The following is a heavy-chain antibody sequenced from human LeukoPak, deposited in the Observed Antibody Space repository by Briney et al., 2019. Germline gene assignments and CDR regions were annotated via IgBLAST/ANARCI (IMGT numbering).Heavy chain of an antibody. CDR2: ISYDGSNK. CDR1: GFTFSSYG. CDR3: AKGSSSGAFDY. D-gene: IGHD6-19*01. V-gene: IGHV3-30*18. Sequence: PGRSLRLSCAASGFTFSSYGMHWVRQAPDKGLEWVAVISYDGSNKYYADSVKGRFTISRDNSKNTLYLQMNSLRAEDTAVYYCAKGSSSGAFDYWGQGTLVTVSS. J-gene: IGHJ4*02.